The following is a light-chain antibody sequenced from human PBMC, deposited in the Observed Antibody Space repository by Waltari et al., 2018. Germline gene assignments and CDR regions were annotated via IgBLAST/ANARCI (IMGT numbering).Light chain of an antibody. CDR3: QQYGNSPRT. CDR1: QSVSSNK. CDR2: GAS. V-gene: IGKV3-20*01. Sequence: EIVLTQSPGTLSLSPGDRAPLSCRASQSVSSNKLAWYQQKPGQAPRLLIYGASSRATGIPDRFSGSGSGTDFTLTISRLEPEDFAVYYCQQYGNSPRTFGQGTKVEIK. J-gene: IGKJ1*01.